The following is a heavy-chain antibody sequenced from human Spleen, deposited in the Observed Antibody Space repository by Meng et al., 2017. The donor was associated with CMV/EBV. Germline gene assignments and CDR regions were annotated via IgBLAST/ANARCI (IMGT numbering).Heavy chain of an antibody. CDR3: AKIKHYYDSSGFEA. D-gene: IGHD3-22*01. V-gene: IGHV3-23*01. CDR1: GFTFSSYA. Sequence: GESLKISCAASGFTFSSYAMSWVRQAPGKGLEWVLGISGSGGSTYYADSVKGRFTISRDNSKNTLYLQMNSLRAEDTAVYYCAKIKHYYDSSGFEAWGQGTMVTVSS. CDR2: ISGSGGST. J-gene: IGHJ3*01.